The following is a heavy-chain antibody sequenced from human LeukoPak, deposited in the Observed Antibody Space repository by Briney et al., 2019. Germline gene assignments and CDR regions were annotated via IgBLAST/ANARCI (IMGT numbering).Heavy chain of an antibody. Sequence: GGSLRLSCAASGFTLSKHWMTWVRQAPGKGLECVAIIKQDGSEKYYVNSVKGRFTISRDNAKNSLYLQMNSLRVEDTAVYYCGREWAVDFWGQGTLVTVSS. J-gene: IGHJ4*02. CDR2: IKQDGSEK. CDR3: GREWAVDF. V-gene: IGHV3-7*01. CDR1: GFTLSKHW.